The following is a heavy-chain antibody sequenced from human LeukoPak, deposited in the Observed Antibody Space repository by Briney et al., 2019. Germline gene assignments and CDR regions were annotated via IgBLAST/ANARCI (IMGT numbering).Heavy chain of an antibody. CDR2: INPNSGGT. J-gene: IGHJ4*02. V-gene: IGHV1-2*02. D-gene: IGHD2-8*01. CDR3: ARGSALGLIFDY. CDR1: GYTFTGYY. Sequence: ASVKVSCKASGYTFTGYYMHWVRQAPGQGLEWMGWINPNSGGTNYAQKFQGRVTMTRDTSISTAYMELSSLRSEDTAVYYCARGSALGLIFDYWGQGTLVTVSS.